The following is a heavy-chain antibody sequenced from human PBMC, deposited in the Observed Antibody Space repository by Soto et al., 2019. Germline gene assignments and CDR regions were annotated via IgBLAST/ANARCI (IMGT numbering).Heavy chain of an antibody. V-gene: IGHV3-30-3*01. Sequence: QVQLVGSGGGMVQPGRSLRLSCAASGFTFSSSAMHWVHQAPGKGLEWVAVISHDGYNKFYAESVKGRFTISRDNSKNTLYLQMSSLRAEDTAVYYCARDLGGTEYLLDYWGQGTLVTVSS. CDR2: ISHDGYNK. CDR3: ARDLGGTEYLLDY. D-gene: IGHD1-26*01. J-gene: IGHJ4*02. CDR1: GFTFSSSA.